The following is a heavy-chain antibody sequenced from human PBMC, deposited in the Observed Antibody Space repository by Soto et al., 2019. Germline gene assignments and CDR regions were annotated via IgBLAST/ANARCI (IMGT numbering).Heavy chain of an antibody. Sequence: QVQLVQSGAEVKKPGASVKVSCKASGYTFTSYYMHWVRQAPGQGLEWMGIINPSGGSTSYAQKFQGRVNMTRDTATSTVYMELSSLRSEDTAVYYCGREQGGYDSWGGAFNIWGQGTMVTVSS. J-gene: IGHJ3*02. V-gene: IGHV1-46*03. CDR2: INPSGGST. CDR1: GYTFTSYY. D-gene: IGHD5-12*01. CDR3: GREQGGYDSWGGAFNI.